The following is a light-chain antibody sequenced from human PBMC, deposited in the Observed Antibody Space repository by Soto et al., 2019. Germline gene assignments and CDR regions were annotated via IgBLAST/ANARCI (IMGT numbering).Light chain of an antibody. CDR3: QQSYSAPYS. V-gene: IGKV1-39*01. Sequence: DIQMTQSPSSLSASVGDRVTITCRVSQSISTYLNWYQQKPGKAPKVLIYAASSLQSGVPSRFSGSGSGTDFTLTITSLQPEDCAAYYCQQSYSAPYSFGQGTKLEIK. J-gene: IGKJ2*03. CDR1: QSISTY. CDR2: AAS.